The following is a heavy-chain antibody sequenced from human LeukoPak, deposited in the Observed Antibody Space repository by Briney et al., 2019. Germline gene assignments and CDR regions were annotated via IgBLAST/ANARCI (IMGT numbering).Heavy chain of an antibody. CDR3: ASSVGGYYYGSGSLHYFDY. J-gene: IGHJ4*02. Sequence: GGSLGLSCAASGFTFSSYSMNWVRQAPGKGLEWVSYISSSSSTIYYADSVKGRFTISRDNAKNSLYLQMNSLRAEDTAVYYCASSVGGYYYGSGSLHYFDYWGQGTLVTVSS. CDR2: ISSSSSTI. V-gene: IGHV3-48*01. CDR1: GFTFSSYS. D-gene: IGHD3-10*01.